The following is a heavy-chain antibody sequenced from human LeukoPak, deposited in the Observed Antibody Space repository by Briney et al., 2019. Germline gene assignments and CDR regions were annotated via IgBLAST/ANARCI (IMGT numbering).Heavy chain of an antibody. V-gene: IGHV3-30-3*01. D-gene: IGHD3-22*01. J-gene: IGHJ4*02. Sequence: QPGRSLRLSCAASGFTFSSYAMYWVRQAPNKGLEWVAVISYDGSSKYYADAVKGRFTISRDNSKNTLYMQMSSLRTEDTAMYYCAGDSSGYSDPQLDYWGRGTLVTVSS. CDR1: GFTFSSYA. CDR3: AGDSSGYSDPQLDY. CDR2: ISYDGSSK.